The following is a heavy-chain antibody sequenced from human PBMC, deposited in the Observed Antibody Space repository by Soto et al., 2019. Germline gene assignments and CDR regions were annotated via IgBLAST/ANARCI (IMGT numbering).Heavy chain of an antibody. CDR1: GYSISSYYY. CDR2: IYHSGST. Sequence: LSLTCAVSGYSISSYYYWGWIRQPPGKGLEWIGSIYHSGSTYYNPSLESRVTTSLDTSKNQVSLKLSSVTTADTAMYFCARERESECGSGLNFDYCCQGTLVAVSS. D-gene: IGHD3-10*01. V-gene: IGHV4-38-2*02. CDR3: ARERESECGSGLNFDY. J-gene: IGHJ4*02.